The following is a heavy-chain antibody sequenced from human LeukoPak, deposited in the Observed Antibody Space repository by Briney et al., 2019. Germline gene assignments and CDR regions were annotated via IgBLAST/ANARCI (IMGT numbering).Heavy chain of an antibody. J-gene: IGHJ4*02. V-gene: IGHV3-30*03. CDR1: GFTFSSYG. CDR2: ISNDASNK. Sequence: GGSLRLSCAASGFTFSSYGMHWVRQAPGTGLEWVAVISNDASNKYYADSVRGRFTISTDNSKNTLYLHMSSLRVEDTAVFYCARVAPPLDDYIRGSFPYYFDYWGQGTPVTVSS. D-gene: IGHD3-16*01. CDR3: ARVAPPLDDYIRGSFPYYFDY.